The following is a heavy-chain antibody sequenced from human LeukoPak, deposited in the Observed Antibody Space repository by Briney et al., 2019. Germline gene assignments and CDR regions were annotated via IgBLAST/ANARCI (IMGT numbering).Heavy chain of an antibody. V-gene: IGHV6-1*01. D-gene: IGHD6-19*01. CDR1: GDSVSSNSAA. CDR3: ARDRAPGVAVATLSHSMDV. Sequence: PSQTLSLTCAISGDSVSSNSAAWNWIRQSPSRGLEWLGRTYYRSKWYNNYALSVKSRITINPDTSKNQFSLQLNSVTPEDTAVYYCARDRAPGVAVATLSHSMDVWGKGTTVTVSS. J-gene: IGHJ6*03. CDR2: TYYRSKWYN.